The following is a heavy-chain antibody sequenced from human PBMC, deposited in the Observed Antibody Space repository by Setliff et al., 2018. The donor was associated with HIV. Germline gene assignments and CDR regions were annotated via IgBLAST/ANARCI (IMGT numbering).Heavy chain of an antibody. CDR2: INWNGGST. CDR1: GFSFDDYG. V-gene: IGHV3-20*04. J-gene: IGHJ6*03. CDR3: AKGDYSNYGGYYYYMDV. Sequence: GGSLRLSCAASGFSFDDYGMSWVRQAPGKGLEWVAGINWNGGSTGYADSVKGRFTISRDNAKNSLYLQMNSLRAEDTALYYCAKGDYSNYGGYYYYMDVWGKGTTVTVSS. D-gene: IGHD4-4*01.